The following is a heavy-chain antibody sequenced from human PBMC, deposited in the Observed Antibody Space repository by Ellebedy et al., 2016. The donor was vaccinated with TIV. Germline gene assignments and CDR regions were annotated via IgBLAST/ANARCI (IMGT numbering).Heavy chain of an antibody. J-gene: IGHJ6*02. Sequence: PGGSLRLSCAASGFTFSDHYMDWVRQAPGKGLEWEGFISSKAYGGTTEYAASVKGRFTISRDDSKNSLYLQMNSLRAEDTAVYYCARDIVVVPAAMAQGFYYYYGMDVWGQGTMVTVSS. CDR1: GFTFSDHY. D-gene: IGHD2-2*01. CDR2: ISSKAYGGTT. V-gene: IGHV3-72*01. CDR3: ARDIVVVPAAMAQGFYYYYGMDV.